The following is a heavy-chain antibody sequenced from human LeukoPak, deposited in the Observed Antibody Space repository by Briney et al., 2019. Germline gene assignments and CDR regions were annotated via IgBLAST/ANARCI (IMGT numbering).Heavy chain of an antibody. J-gene: IGHJ4*02. CDR2: ISSNGGST. Sequence: PGGSLRLSCAASGFTFSSYAMHWVRQAPGKGLEYVSAISSNGGSTYYANSVKGRFTISRDNSKNTLYLQMGSLRAEDMAVYYCARGGTYYDFWSRPYYFDYWGQGTLVTVSS. CDR3: ARGGTYYDFWSRPYYFDY. D-gene: IGHD3-3*01. V-gene: IGHV3-64*01. CDR1: GFTFSSYA.